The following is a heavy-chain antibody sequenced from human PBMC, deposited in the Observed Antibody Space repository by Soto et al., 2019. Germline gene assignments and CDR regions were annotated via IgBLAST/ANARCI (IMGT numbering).Heavy chain of an antibody. Sequence: GGSLRLSCAASGFTFSSYSMNWGRQGPGKGLEWVSSISSSSIYIYYADSVKGRFTISRDNAKNSLYLQMNSLRAEDTAVYYCARDREYGGNLRYYYYGMDVWGQGTTVTVSS. J-gene: IGHJ6*02. CDR3: ARDREYGGNLRYYYYGMDV. CDR2: ISSSSIYI. D-gene: IGHD2-21*02. V-gene: IGHV3-21*01. CDR1: GFTFSSYS.